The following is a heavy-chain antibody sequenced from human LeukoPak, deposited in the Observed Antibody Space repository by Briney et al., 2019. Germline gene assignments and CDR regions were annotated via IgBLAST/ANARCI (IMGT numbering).Heavy chain of an antibody. D-gene: IGHD1-26*01. J-gene: IGHJ3*02. Sequence: PGGSLRLSCTVPGFTFSDYYMSWIRQAPGKGLEWVSYISSSGSTIYYADSVKGRFTISRDNAKNSLYLQMNSLRAEDTAVYYCARDKGYSGSYWGAFDIWGQGTMVTVSS. CDR3: ARDKGYSGSYWGAFDI. V-gene: IGHV3-11*01. CDR2: ISSSGSTI. CDR1: GFTFSDYY.